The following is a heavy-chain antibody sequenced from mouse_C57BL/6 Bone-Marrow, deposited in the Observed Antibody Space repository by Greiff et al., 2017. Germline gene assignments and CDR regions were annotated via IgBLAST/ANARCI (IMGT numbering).Heavy chain of an antibody. Sequence: VQLQQSGPVLVKPGASVKMSCKASGYTFTDYYMNWVKQSHGKSLEWIGVINPYNGGTSYNQKFKGKATLTVDKSSSTAYMELNSLTSEDSAVYYCACPFIPPCSYFDYWGQGTTLTVSS. CDR3: ACPFIPPCSYFDY. D-gene: IGHD1-1*01. CDR1: GYTFTDYY. J-gene: IGHJ2*01. CDR2: INPYNGGT. V-gene: IGHV1-19*01.